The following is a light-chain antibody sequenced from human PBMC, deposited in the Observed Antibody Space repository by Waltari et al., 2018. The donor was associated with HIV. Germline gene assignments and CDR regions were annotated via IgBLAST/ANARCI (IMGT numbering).Light chain of an antibody. CDR3: QSYDSTYLDV. CDR1: SGSIASNY. V-gene: IGLV6-57*01. CDR2: EDN. J-gene: IGLJ1*01. Sequence: NFMLTQPHSVSESPGQTVTISCTRSSGSIASNYVQWYQQRPGSSPSTVIYEDNQRPSGGPHRFSGSTDSSSNAASLTISGLKTDDEADYCCQSYDSTYLDVFGTGTKVTVL.